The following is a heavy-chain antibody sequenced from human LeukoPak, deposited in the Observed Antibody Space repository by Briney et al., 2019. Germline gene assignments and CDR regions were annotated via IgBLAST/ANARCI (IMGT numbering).Heavy chain of an antibody. V-gene: IGHV1-2*02. D-gene: IGHD1-26*01. CDR1: GYTFTSYY. J-gene: IGHJ4*02. Sequence: ASVKVSCKASGYTFTSYYIHWLRKAPGQGFEWMGWSDPKSGATKYEHFQGRVTMTRDTSISTAYMELNRLTSDDTAVYYCARDGRFPPEPLPRYFDYWGQGTLVTVSS. CDR2: SDPKSGAT. CDR3: ARDGRFPPEPLPRYFDY.